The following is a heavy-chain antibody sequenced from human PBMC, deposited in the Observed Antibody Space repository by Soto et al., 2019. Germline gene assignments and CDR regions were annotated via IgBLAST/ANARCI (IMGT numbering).Heavy chain of an antibody. J-gene: IGHJ4*02. D-gene: IGHD2-15*01. CDR2: ISGSGGST. Sequence: PGGSLRLSCAASGFTFSSYAMSWVRQAPGKGLEWVSAISGSGGSTYYADSVKGRFTISRDNSKNTFYLQMNSLRAEDTAVYYCAKDIDISVAGGYYFDYWGQGTLVTVSS. CDR3: AKDIDISVAGGYYFDY. CDR1: GFTFSSYA. V-gene: IGHV3-23*01.